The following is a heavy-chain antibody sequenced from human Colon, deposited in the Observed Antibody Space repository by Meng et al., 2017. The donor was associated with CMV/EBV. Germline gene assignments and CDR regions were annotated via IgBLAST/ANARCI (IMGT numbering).Heavy chain of an antibody. CDR1: GFNFADYV. CDR3: AKSGGETDDFWSGYYNFIDY. CDR2: VSGDGISA. V-gene: IGHV3-43*02. D-gene: IGHD3-3*01. Sequence: GGSLRLSCAASGFNFADYVMHWVRQVPGKGLEWVSLVSGDGISAYYVDSVKGRFTISRDNGKNVLYLQMNSLRTEDTALYYCAKSGGETDDFWSGYYNFIDYWGQGTPVTVSS. J-gene: IGHJ4*02.